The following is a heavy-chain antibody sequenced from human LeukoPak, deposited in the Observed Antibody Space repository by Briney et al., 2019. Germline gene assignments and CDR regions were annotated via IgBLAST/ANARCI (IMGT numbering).Heavy chain of an antibody. CDR2: ISSGSSTI. J-gene: IGHJ4*02. V-gene: IGHV3-48*01. D-gene: IGHD3-3*01. Sequence: GKSLRLSCAASGFTFSTYSMNWVRQAPGKGLEWVSSISSGSSTIYYADSVKGRFTISRDNAKNSLYLQMSSLRAEDTAVYYCARDGVFSFAYWGQGTLVTVSS. CDR3: ARDGVFSFAY. CDR1: GFTFSTYS.